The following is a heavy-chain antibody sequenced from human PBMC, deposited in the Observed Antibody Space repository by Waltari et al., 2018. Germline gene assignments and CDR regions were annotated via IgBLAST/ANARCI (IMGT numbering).Heavy chain of an antibody. CDR1: GSTFTSHS. CDR2: INRNNGNT. CDR3: ARDYCSGDGCSLDC. V-gene: IGHV1-18*04. D-gene: IGHD2-15*01. Sequence: QVQLVQSGHEVMKPGASVKVSCKASGSTFTSHSITWVRQAPGQGPEWLGWINRNNGNTKFAQKFQGRVSLTTDTSTSTAYMDLRSLTSDDTAVYYCARDYCSGDGCSLDCWGQGTLVTVSS. J-gene: IGHJ4*02.